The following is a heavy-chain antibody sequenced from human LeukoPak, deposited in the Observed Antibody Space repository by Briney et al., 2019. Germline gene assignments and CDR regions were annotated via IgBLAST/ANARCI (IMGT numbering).Heavy chain of an antibody. CDR1: RFSFSSLG. CDR2: ISYDGSDK. J-gene: IGHJ4*02. V-gene: IGHV3-30*19. CDR3: ARARPSMWIDY. D-gene: IGHD5-12*01. Sequence: GGSLRLSCTASRFSFSSLGLHWVRQAPGQGLEWVAVISYDGSDKFYADSVKGRFTISRDSSKNTLYLQMNSLRPEDTAVYYRARARPSMWIDYWGQGTLVTVSS.